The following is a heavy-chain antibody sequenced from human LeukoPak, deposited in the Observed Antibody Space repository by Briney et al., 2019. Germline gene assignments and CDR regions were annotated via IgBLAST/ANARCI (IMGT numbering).Heavy chain of an antibody. CDR2: IKQDGSEK. CDR3: ARRARYYDSSGYTP. V-gene: IGHV3-7*01. CDR1: GFTFSSYW. Sequence: GGSLRLSCAASGFTFSSYWMSWVRQAPGKGLEWVANIKQDGSEKYYVDSAKGRFTISRDNAKNSLYLQMNSLRAEDTAVYYCARRARYYDSSGYTPWGQGTLVTVSS. D-gene: IGHD3-22*01. J-gene: IGHJ4*02.